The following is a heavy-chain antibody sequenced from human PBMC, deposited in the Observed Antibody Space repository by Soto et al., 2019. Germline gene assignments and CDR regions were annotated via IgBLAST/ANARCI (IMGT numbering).Heavy chain of an antibody. Sequence: PGGSLRLSCAASGFTFSSYGMRRVRQAPGKGLEWVAVISYDGSNKYYADSVKGRFTISRDNSKNTLYLQMNSLRAEDTAVYYCAKDFFSEQWLVTQSYWGQGTLVTVSS. J-gene: IGHJ4*02. V-gene: IGHV3-30*18. CDR1: GFTFSSYG. CDR3: AKDFFSEQWLVTQSY. CDR2: ISYDGSNK. D-gene: IGHD6-19*01.